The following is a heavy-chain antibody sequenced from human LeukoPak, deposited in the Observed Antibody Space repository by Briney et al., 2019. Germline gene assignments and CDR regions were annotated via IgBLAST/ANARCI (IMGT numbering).Heavy chain of an antibody. CDR2: IYYSGST. J-gene: IGHJ4*02. V-gene: IGHV4-59*01. Sequence: SETLSLTCTVSGGSISSYYWSWIRHPPGKGLEWIWYIYYSGSTNYNPSLKSRVTISVDTSKNPFSLKLSSVTAADTAVYYCARDLTGTTEGSFDYWGQGTLVTVSS. D-gene: IGHD1-7*01. CDR1: GGSISSYY. CDR3: ARDLTGTTEGSFDY.